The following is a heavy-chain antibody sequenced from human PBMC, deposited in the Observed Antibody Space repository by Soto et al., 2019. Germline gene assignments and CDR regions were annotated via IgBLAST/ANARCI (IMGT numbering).Heavy chain of an antibody. Sequence: SETLSVTCPFSFGSISSGGYDLSFVLQQPLKGLEWIGYIYYSGSTYYNPSLKSRVTISVDTSKNQFSLKLSSVTAADTAVYYCASCGDYVSCGEYYFDHWGQGTLVTVSS. CDR2: IYYSGST. J-gene: IGHJ4*02. D-gene: IGHD4-17*01. V-gene: IGHV4-31*03. CDR1: FGSISSGGYD. CDR3: ASCGDYVSCGEYYFDH.